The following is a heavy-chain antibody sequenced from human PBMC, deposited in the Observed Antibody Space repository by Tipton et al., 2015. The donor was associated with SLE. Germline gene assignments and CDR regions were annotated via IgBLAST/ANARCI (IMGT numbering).Heavy chain of an antibody. Sequence: SLRLSCAASGFTFSSYAMSWVRQAPGKGLEWVSAISGSGGSTYYADSVKGRFTISRDNAKNSLYLQMNSLRAEDTAVYYCAIPGSGSYYFDYWGQGTLVTVSS. V-gene: IGHV3-23*01. J-gene: IGHJ4*02. D-gene: IGHD1-26*01. CDR2: ISGSGGST. CDR3: AIPGSGSYYFDY. CDR1: GFTFSSYA.